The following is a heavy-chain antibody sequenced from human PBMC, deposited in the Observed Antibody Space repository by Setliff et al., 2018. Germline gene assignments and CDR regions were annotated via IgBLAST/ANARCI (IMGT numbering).Heavy chain of an antibody. D-gene: IGHD5-18*01. V-gene: IGHV3-23*01. J-gene: IGHJ4*02. CDR3: ATMDWIELSRYFKY. CDR1: GFTFSRYW. CDR2: IFGSGDNT. Sequence: LRLSCVVSGFTFSRYWMSWVRQAPGKGLEWVSKIFGSGDNTYYADSVKGRFTISRDNSKNTLYLQMTSLRAEDTATYFCATMDWIELSRYFKYWGQGSLVTVSS.